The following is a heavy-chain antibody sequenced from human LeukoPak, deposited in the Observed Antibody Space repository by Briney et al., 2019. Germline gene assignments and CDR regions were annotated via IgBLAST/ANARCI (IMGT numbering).Heavy chain of an antibody. CDR1: GFIFSSYS. J-gene: IGHJ3*02. Sequence: PGGSLRLSCAASGFIFSSYSMNWVRQAPGKGLEWVSSISSSSSYIYYADSVKGRFTISRDNAKNSLYLQMNSLRAEDTAVYYCARDKISAINDAFDIWGQGTMVTVSS. D-gene: IGHD5-12*01. CDR2: ISSSSSYI. CDR3: ARDKISAINDAFDI. V-gene: IGHV3-21*01.